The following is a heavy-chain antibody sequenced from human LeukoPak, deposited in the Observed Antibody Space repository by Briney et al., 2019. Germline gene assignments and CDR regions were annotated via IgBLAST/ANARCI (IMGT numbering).Heavy chain of an antibody. V-gene: IGHV3-7*01. Sequence: GGSLRLSCAASGFSFSNYQMSWVRQTPGKGLEWVANIKQDGSEKFYVDSVKGRFTISRDNAKNSLYLQMNSLRAEDTAVYYCATWGGFGPFDHWGQGTLVTVSS. CDR3: ATWGGFGPFDH. CDR1: GFSFSNYQ. J-gene: IGHJ4*02. CDR2: IKQDGSEK. D-gene: IGHD3-16*01.